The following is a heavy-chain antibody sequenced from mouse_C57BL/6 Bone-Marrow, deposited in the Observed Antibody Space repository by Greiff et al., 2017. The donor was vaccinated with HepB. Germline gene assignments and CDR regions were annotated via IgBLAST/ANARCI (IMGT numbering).Heavy chain of an antibody. D-gene: IGHD2-2*01. CDR3: ASPIYDGYDGYAMDY. V-gene: IGHV5-6*01. CDR2: ISSGGSYT. Sequence: EVQLQQSGGDLVKPGGSLKLSCAASGFTFSSYGMSWVRQTPDKRLEWVATISSGGSYTYYPDSVKGRFTISRDNAKNTLYLQMSSLKSEDTAMYYCASPIYDGYDGYAMDYWGQGTSVTVSS. CDR1: GFTFSSYG. J-gene: IGHJ4*01.